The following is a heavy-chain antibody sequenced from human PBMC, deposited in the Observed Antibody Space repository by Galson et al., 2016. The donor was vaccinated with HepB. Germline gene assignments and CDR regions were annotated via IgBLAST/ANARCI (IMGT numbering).Heavy chain of an antibody. J-gene: IGHJ4*02. Sequence: SVKVSCKASGYSFTSYDFNWVRQAPGQELEWMGWMNPNSGNTGYAQKFQGRVTMTRNTSTSTTYMELTSLTSEATAVYYCARAVGRTTVSRLPYWGQGTLVTVSA. CDR1: GYSFTSYD. CDR2: MNPNSGNT. V-gene: IGHV1-8*01. D-gene: IGHD4-17*01. CDR3: ARAVGRTTVSRLPY.